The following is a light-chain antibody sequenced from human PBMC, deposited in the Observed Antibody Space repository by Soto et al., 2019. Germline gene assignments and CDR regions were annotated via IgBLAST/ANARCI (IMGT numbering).Light chain of an antibody. CDR1: QSVSSRY. Sequence: TPSPAAMAMSPWETTTISCRASQSVSSRYLGWYQQRPGQAPRLLIYGASSRETGIPDRFSGSGSGTDFTLTISRLEPEDFAVYYCHQYDNSPLTFGGGTKVDIK. V-gene: IGKV3-20*01. J-gene: IGKJ4*01. CDR3: HQYDNSPLT. CDR2: GAS.